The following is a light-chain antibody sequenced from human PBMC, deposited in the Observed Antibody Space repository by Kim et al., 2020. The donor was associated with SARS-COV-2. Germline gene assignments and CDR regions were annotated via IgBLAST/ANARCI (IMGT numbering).Light chain of an antibody. CDR2: RNN. CDR3: SALDSSLCAWV. CDR1: SNIVGNQG. Sequence: QAGLTQPHEESTGLRQTATLTCTGNSNIVGNQGAAWLQQHQGHPPKLLSYRNNNRPSGISERFTASRSGNTASLTITGLQPEDEADYYCSALDSSLCAWVSRGRSQL. J-gene: IGLJ3*02. V-gene: IGLV10-54*02.